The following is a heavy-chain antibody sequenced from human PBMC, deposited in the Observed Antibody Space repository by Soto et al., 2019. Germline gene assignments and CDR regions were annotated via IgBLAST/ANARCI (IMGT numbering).Heavy chain of an antibody. D-gene: IGHD6-13*01. V-gene: IGHV3-30*18. CDR1: GFTFSSYA. CDR3: ANDIDIAAADYYFDY. Sequence: QVQLVESGGGVVQPGRSLRLSCAASGFTFSSYAIHWVRQAPGKGLEWVAVISNDGRDKHYADSVKGRFTISRDNSKNTLYLEMNSLRADDTAVYYCANDIDIAAADYYFDYWGQGTLVTVSS. CDR2: ISNDGRDK. J-gene: IGHJ4*02.